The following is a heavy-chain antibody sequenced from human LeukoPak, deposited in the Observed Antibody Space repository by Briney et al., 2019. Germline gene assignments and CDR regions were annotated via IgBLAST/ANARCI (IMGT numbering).Heavy chain of an antibody. CDR1: GGSISSYY. Sequence: SETLSLTCTVSGGSISSYYWSWIRQPPGKGLEWIGYIYYSGSTNYNPSLKSRVTISVDTFKNQFSLKLSSVTAADTAVYCCARDVAVAGTSYYYGMDVWGQGTTVTVSS. CDR3: ARDVAVAGTSYYYGMDV. CDR2: IYYSGST. J-gene: IGHJ6*02. V-gene: IGHV4-59*01. D-gene: IGHD6-19*01.